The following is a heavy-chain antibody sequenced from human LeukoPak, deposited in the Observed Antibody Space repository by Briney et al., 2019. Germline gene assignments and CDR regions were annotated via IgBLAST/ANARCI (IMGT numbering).Heavy chain of an antibody. Sequence: GGSLRLSCAASEITFSSYEMNWVRQAPGKGLEWVSYISNSDSTTYYAHSVKGRFTISRDNSKNTLYLQMNSLRAEDTAVYSCARASGPFDYWGQGTLVTVSS. V-gene: IGHV3-48*03. CDR1: EITFSSYE. D-gene: IGHD3-10*01. CDR2: ISNSDSTT. J-gene: IGHJ4*02. CDR3: ARASGPFDY.